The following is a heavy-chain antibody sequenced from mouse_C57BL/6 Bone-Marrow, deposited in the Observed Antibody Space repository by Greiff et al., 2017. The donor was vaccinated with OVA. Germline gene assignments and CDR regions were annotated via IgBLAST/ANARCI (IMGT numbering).Heavy chain of an antibody. CDR2: ISNGGGST. D-gene: IGHD1-1*01. CDR1: GFTFSDYY. CDR3: ARHWGYYGSSYWYFDV. J-gene: IGHJ1*03. Sequence: EVQRVESGGGLVQPGGSLKLSCAASGFTFSDYYMYWVRQTPEKRLEWVAYISNGGGSTYYPDTVKGRFTISRDNAKNTLYLQMSRLKSEDTAMYYCARHWGYYGSSYWYFDVWGTGTTVTVSS. V-gene: IGHV5-12*01.